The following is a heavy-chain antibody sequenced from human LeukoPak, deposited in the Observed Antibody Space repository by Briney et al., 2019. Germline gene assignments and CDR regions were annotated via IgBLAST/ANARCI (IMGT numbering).Heavy chain of an antibody. CDR3: ARAPPRKEYYDILTGYPPAYYMDV. D-gene: IGHD3-9*01. CDR1: GGSISSYY. J-gene: IGHJ6*03. CDR2: IYYSGST. Sequence: SETLSLTCTVSGGSISSYYWSWIRQPPGKGLEWIGYIYYSGSTNYNPSLKSRVTISVDTSKNQFSLKLSSVTAADTAVYYCARAPPRKEYYDILTGYPPAYYMDVWGKGTTVTISS. V-gene: IGHV4-59*01.